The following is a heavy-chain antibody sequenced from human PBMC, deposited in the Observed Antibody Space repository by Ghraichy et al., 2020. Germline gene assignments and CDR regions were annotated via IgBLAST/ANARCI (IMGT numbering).Heavy chain of an antibody. CDR2: IWYDGSSK. V-gene: IGHV3-33*01. Sequence: LTCAVSGFTFSSYGMHWVRQAPGKGLEWVAVIWYDGSSKYYADSVKGRFTISKDNSKNMLYLQMNSLRAEDTAVYYCARDLEDSSSWYVLDVWGQGTTVTVSS. D-gene: IGHD6-13*01. CDR3: ARDLEDSSSWYVLDV. CDR1: GFTFSSYG. J-gene: IGHJ6*02.